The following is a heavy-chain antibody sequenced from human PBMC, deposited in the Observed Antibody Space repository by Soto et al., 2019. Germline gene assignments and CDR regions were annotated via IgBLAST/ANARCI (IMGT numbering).Heavy chain of an antibody. CDR2: TYYRSTWYS. CDR3: GRSSGCLDY. CDR1: GDSVCSNSAA. V-gene: IGHV6-1*01. Sequence: SQTLSLTCAISGDSVCSNSAAWNWIRQSPSRGLEWLGRTYYRSTWYSYYAESLKGRITVNPDTSKNQFYLQLNSVTPEDTAIYYCGRSSGCLDYWGQGTLVTVSS. D-gene: IGHD3-10*01. J-gene: IGHJ4*02.